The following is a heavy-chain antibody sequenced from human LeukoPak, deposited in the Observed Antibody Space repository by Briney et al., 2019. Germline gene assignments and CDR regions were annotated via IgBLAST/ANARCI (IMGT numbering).Heavy chain of an antibody. D-gene: IGHD2-15*01. J-gene: IGHJ3*02. CDR3: ARESDYCSGGSCYLGAFDI. V-gene: IGHV1-69*04. CDR1: GGTFSSYT. CDR2: IIPILGIA. Sequence: SVKVSCKASGGTFSSYTISWVRQAPGQGLEWMGRIIPILGIANYAQKFQGRVTITADKSTSTAYMELSSLRSEDTAVDYCARESDYCSGGSCYLGAFDIWGQGTMVTVSS.